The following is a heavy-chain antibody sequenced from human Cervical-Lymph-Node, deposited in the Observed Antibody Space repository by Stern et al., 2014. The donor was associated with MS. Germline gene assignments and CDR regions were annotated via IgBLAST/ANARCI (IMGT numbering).Heavy chain of an antibody. CDR1: GCTFSSSD. V-gene: IGHV1-69*01. Sequence: QLVQSGAEVQKPGSSVKVSCRASGCTFSSSDISWVRQAPGQGLEWMGGIIPIIGTANYAQKYQGRVTITADESTSTAYMELSSLRSEDTAIYYCALGGFGHYFEYWGQGTLVTVSS. D-gene: IGHD3-10*01. CDR3: ALGGFGHYFEY. CDR2: IIPIIGTA. J-gene: IGHJ4*02.